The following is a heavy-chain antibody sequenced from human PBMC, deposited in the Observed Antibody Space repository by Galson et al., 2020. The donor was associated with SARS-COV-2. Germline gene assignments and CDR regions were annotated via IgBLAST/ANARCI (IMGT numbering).Heavy chain of an antibody. CDR3: ANLEDFSGFSVYFRH. D-gene: IGHD3-22*01. CDR2: IYHTGTS. Sequence: SETLSLTCTVSGDSVTGYSWTWIRQSPDKTLEWIGYIYHTGTSRYNPSLKSRLRISRDASKNQVSLEMTSVTTADTGVYFCANLEDFSGFSVYFRHWGQGTPVTVS. CDR1: GDSVTGYS. J-gene: IGHJ1*01. V-gene: IGHV4-59*02.